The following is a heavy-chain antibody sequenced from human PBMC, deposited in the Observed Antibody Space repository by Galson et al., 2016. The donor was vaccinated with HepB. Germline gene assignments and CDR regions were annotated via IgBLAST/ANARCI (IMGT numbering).Heavy chain of an antibody. Sequence: SVKVSCKASGYTFTTYGISWVRQAPGQGLEWMGWISPYSGNTNYAQKFQGRVTMSTDPSTSTAYMELRSLRSDATAVYYCAKKEGVAARNHYYSYHGIDVWGRGTTVTVSS. D-gene: IGHD6-6*01. J-gene: IGHJ6*02. CDR2: ISPYSGNT. CDR3: AKKEGVAARNHYYSYHGIDV. CDR1: GYTFTTYG. V-gene: IGHV1-18*01.